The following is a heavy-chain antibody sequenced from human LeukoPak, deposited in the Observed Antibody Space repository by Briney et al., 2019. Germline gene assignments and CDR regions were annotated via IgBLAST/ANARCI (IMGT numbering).Heavy chain of an antibody. Sequence: PSETLSLTCTVSGGSVSSGSYYWSWIRQPPGKGLGWIGYLYNSGSTNYNPSLKSRVTISVDTSNNQFSLKLNSVTAADTAVYYCARAPYDFRSGSPKVFDYWGQGTLVTVSS. J-gene: IGHJ4*02. V-gene: IGHV4-61*01. CDR1: GGSVSSGSYY. CDR2: LYNSGST. D-gene: IGHD3-3*01. CDR3: ARAPYDFRSGSPKVFDY.